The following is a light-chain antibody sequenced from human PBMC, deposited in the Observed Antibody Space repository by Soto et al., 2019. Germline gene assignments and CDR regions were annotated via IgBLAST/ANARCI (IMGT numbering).Light chain of an antibody. CDR2: GAS. CDR1: QSVSSY. CDR3: QQFSSYPLT. J-gene: IGKJ4*01. Sequence: EIVMTQSPATLSVSPGERAALSCRASQSVSSYLAWYQQKPGQAPRLLIYGASSRATGIPDRFSGSGSGTDFTLTISRLEPEDFAVYYCQQFSSYPLTFGGGTKV. V-gene: IGKV3-20*01.